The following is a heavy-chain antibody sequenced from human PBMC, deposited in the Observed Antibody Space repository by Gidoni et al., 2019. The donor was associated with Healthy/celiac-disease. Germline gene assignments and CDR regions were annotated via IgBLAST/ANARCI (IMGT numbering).Heavy chain of an antibody. V-gene: IGHV3-21*01. D-gene: IGHD1-26*01. CDR3: ARKAHGGSYYWYFDL. J-gene: IGHJ2*01. CDR1: GFTFSSYS. Sequence: EVQLVESGGGLVKPGGSLRLSCAASGFTFSSYSMNWVRQAPGKGLEWVSSISSSSSYIYYADSVKGRFTISRDNAKNSLYLQMNSLRAEDTAVYYCARKAHGGSYYWYFDLWGRGTLVTVSS. CDR2: ISSSSSYI.